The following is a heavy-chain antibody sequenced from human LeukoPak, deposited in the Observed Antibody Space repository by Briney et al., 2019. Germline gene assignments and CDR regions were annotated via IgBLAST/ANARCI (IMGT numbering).Heavy chain of an antibody. CDR1: GFIFNTYG. V-gene: IGHV3-23*01. Sequence: GGSLRLSCAASGFIFNTYGMSWVRQAPGKGLEWVSSISGSGANTHYADSVKDRFTISRDNSKNTLYLQMNSLRVEDTAVYYCAKGRGGSGTYYIYDFWGQGALVTVSS. D-gene: IGHD3-10*01. CDR3: AKGRGGSGTYYIYDF. CDR2: ISGSGANT. J-gene: IGHJ4*02.